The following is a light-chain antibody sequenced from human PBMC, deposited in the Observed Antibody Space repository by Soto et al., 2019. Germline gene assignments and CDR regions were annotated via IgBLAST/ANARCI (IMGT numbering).Light chain of an antibody. CDR2: GAS. CDR3: QQYGSSPLT. CDR1: QSVSSTY. J-gene: IGKJ4*01. V-gene: IGKV3-20*01. Sequence: EMVLTQSPGTLSLSPGERATLSCRASQSVSSTYLAWYQQKPGQAPRLVIYGASGRATGIPDRLSGSGSGTDFTLTISRLEPEDFAVYYCQQYGSSPLTFGGGTKVEIK.